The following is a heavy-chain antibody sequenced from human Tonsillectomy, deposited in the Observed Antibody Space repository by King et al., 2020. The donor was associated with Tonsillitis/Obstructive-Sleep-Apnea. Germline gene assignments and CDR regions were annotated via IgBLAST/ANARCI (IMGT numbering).Heavy chain of an antibody. V-gene: IGHV2-26*01. J-gene: IGHJ6*03. D-gene: IGHD4-11*01. CDR2: IFSNDEK. CDR3: APTSLQYLKTYYYYIDV. Sequence: VTLKESGPVLVKPTETLTLTCTVSGFSLTNTRMGVTWIRQPPGKALEWLAHIFSNDEKSYSTSLESRLTISKDTSKSQVVLTMTNMDPVDTATYYCAPTSLQYLKTYYYYIDVWGKGTTVTVSS. CDR1: GFSLTNTRMG.